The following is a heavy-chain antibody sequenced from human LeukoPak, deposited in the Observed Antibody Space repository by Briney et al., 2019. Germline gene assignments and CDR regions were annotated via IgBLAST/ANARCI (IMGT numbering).Heavy chain of an antibody. J-gene: IGHJ4*02. V-gene: IGHV3-66*02. CDR1: GVTITAYY. Sequence: RGSLRLSCAAPGVTITAYYICCGCEAPREGGWCVSVIYIDVDTYYADSVKGRVAISRHVSTTTLNLQMNSLRPEDAAVYYCARGTDKTSTCYFDYWGQGTLVTVSS. CDR3: ARGTDKTSTCYFDY. CDR2: IYIDVDT. D-gene: IGHD1-1*01.